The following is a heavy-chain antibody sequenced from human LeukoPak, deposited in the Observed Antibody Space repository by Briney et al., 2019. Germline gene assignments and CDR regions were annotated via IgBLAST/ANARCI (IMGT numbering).Heavy chain of an antibody. CDR2: IYNSGST. CDR3: AKGDYYGSSGYFLDF. D-gene: IGHD3-22*01. CDR1: GYSISNTHY. Sequence: PSETLSLTCAVSGYSISNTHYWGWIRQPPGKGLEWIGSIYNSGSTHYNPSLKSRVTISVGKSENQFSLKLTSVTAADTAVYYCAKGDYYGSSGYFLDFWGQGTLVTVSS. J-gene: IGHJ4*02. V-gene: IGHV4-38-2*01.